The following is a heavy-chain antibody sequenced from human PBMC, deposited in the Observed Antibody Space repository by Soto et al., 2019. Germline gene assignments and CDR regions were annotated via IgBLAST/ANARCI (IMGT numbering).Heavy chain of an antibody. Sequence: PSETLSLTCTVSGDSMSDNTYHWDWIRQPPGKGLEWIGTIYYSGATHYNASLKSRVTISVDTSKNQFFLKLSFVTAADTAVYYCARVPDRWGQGTLVTVSS. J-gene: IGHJ5*02. CDR2: IYYSGAT. D-gene: IGHD2-2*01. CDR3: ARVPDR. CDR1: GDSMSDNTYH. V-gene: IGHV4-39*07.